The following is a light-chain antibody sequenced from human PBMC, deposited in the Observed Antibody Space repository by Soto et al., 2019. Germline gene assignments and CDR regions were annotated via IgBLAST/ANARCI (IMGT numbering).Light chain of an antibody. Sequence: DIQMTQSPSTLSASVGDRVTITCRASQSISSWLAWYQQKPGTAPKLLIYKASTLQSGVPSRFSGSGSGTEFTLTISSLQPDDFATYYCQQYSVNWTFGQGTKVEMK. CDR3: QQYSVNWT. J-gene: IGKJ1*01. V-gene: IGKV1-5*03. CDR2: KAS. CDR1: QSISSW.